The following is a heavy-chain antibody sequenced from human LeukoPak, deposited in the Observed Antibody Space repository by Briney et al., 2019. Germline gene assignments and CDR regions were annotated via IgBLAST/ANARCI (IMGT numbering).Heavy chain of an antibody. D-gene: IGHD5-24*01. CDR1: GGTFSSYA. CDR3: AREWKMATIPTGGYYYGMDV. J-gene: IGHJ6*02. Sequence: SVKVSCKASGGTFSSYAISWVRQAPGQGLEWMGRIIPIFGIANYAQKFQGRVTITADKSTSTAYMELSSLRSEDTAVYYCAREWKMATIPTGGYYYGMDVWGQGTTVTVSS. V-gene: IGHV1-69*04. CDR2: IIPIFGIA.